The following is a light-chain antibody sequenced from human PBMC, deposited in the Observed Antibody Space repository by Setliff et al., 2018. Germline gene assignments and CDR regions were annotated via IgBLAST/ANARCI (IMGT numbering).Light chain of an antibody. J-gene: IGLJ2*01. CDR3: SSYTSSSTVV. V-gene: IGLV2-14*01. CDR2: DVS. Sequence: QSALAQPASVSGSPGQSITTSCTGTSSDVGGYNYVSWYQQHPGRAPKLMIYDVSKRPSGVSNRFSGSKSGNTASLTISGLQAEDEADYYCSSYTSSSTVVFGGGTK. CDR1: SSDVGGYNY.